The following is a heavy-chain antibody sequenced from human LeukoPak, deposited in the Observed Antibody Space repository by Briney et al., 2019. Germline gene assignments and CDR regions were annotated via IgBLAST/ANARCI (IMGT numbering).Heavy chain of an antibody. CDR1: GFTFSSYG. CDR3: ARAGIAAAGKGLDP. CDR2: IRYDGSNK. D-gene: IGHD6-13*01. Sequence: GGSLRLSCAASGFTFSSYGMHWVRQAPGKGLEWVAFIRYDGSNKYYAASVKGRFAISRDNSKNTLYLQMNSLRSDDTAVYYCARAGIAAAGKGLDPWGQGTLVTVSS. V-gene: IGHV3-30*02. J-gene: IGHJ5*02.